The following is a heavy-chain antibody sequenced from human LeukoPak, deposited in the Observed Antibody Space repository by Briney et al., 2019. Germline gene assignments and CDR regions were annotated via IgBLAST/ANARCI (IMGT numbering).Heavy chain of an antibody. CDR3: ARVVPAATLYYYYMDV. V-gene: IGHV4-59*01. D-gene: IGHD2-2*01. Sequence: SETLSLTCTVSGNSISGYYWIWIRQPPGRGLEWLGYIYYSGSTNYNPSLKSRVTISVDTSKNQFSLKLSSVTAADTAVYYCARVVPAATLYYYYMDVWGKGTTVTVSS. CDR1: GNSISGYY. J-gene: IGHJ6*03. CDR2: IYYSGST.